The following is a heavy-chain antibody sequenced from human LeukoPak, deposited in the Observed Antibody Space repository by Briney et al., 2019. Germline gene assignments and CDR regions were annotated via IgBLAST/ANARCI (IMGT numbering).Heavy chain of an antibody. V-gene: IGHV4-30-2*01. CDR2: IYHSGST. CDR1: GGSISSGGYS. J-gene: IGHJ4*02. CDR3: ARGGPGQPFDY. D-gene: IGHD1-1*01. Sequence: PSETLSLTCAVSGGSISSGGYSWSWIRQPPGEDLEWIGYIYHSGSTYYNPSLKSRVTISVDRYKNQFSLKLSSVTAADTAVYYCARGGPGQPFDYWGQGTLVTVSS.